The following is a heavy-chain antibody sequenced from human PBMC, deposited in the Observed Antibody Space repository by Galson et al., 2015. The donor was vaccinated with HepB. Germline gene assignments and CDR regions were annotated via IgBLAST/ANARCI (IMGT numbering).Heavy chain of an antibody. Sequence: PALVKPTQTLTLTCTFSGFSLSTSGVGVGWIRQPPGKALEWLALIYWDDDKRYSPSLKSRLTITKDTSKNQVVLTMTNMDPVDTATYYCARSEEIAAPHAVDYWGQGTLVTVSS. CDR2: IYWDDDK. J-gene: IGHJ4*02. D-gene: IGHD6-6*01. CDR3: ARSEEIAAPHAVDY. V-gene: IGHV2-5*02. CDR1: GFSLSTSGVG.